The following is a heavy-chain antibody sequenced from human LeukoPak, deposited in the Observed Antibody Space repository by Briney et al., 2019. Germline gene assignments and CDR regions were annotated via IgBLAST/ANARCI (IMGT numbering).Heavy chain of an antibody. J-gene: IGHJ4*02. CDR2: IYYRGDT. V-gene: IGHV4-59*02. CDR3: ARIIAGRLDF. Sequence: PSETLSLTCTVSGDSVRSDSWSWIRQAPGKGLEWIGDIYYRGDTNYDPSLKNRITISVDTSKNQFSLKMNSVTAADTAVYYCARIIAGRLDFWGQGTLVTVSS. D-gene: IGHD6-6*01. CDR1: GDSVRSDS.